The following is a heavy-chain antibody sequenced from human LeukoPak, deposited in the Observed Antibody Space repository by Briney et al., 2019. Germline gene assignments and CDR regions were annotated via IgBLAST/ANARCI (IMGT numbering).Heavy chain of an antibody. CDR1: GGSISSYY. CDR2: IYTSGST. D-gene: IGHD3-10*01. V-gene: IGHV4-4*09. CDR3: ARRSYYGSGSYYYFAY. Sequence: SGTLSLTCAVSGGSISSYYWSWIGQPPGKGLEWIGYIYTSGSTNYNPSLKSRVTISVDTSKNQFSLKLSSVTAADTAVYYCARRSYYGSGSYYYFAYWGQGTLVTVSS. J-gene: IGHJ4*02.